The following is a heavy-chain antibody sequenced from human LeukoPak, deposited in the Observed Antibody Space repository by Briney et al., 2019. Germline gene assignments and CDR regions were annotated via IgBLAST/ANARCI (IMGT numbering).Heavy chain of an antibody. CDR3: ARSSSGYAFNY. J-gene: IGHJ4*02. D-gene: IGHD3-3*01. V-gene: IGHV1-8*01. Sequence: ASVKVSCKASGYTFTSYDINWVRQATGQGLEWMGWMNPNSGNTGYAQKFQGRVTMTRNTSISTAYMELRSLRSDDTAVYYCARSSSGYAFNYWGQGTLVTVSS. CDR1: GYTFTSYD. CDR2: MNPNSGNT.